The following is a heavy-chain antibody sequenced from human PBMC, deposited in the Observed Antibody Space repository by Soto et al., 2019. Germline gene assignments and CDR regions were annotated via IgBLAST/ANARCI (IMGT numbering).Heavy chain of an antibody. CDR2: IYWADDK. CDR1: RFSLSSSGVG. Sequence: QITLKESGPTLVKPTQTLTLTCTFSRFSLSSSGVGVGWIRQPTVKALEWLALIYWADDKRHSPSLKSRLTITKDDSKNPVVLTMTNMDPVDTATYYCAHIKRDVKWLAQGAFDIWGQGTMVTVSS. V-gene: IGHV2-5*02. J-gene: IGHJ3*02. CDR3: AHIKRDVKWLAQGAFDI. D-gene: IGHD6-19*01.